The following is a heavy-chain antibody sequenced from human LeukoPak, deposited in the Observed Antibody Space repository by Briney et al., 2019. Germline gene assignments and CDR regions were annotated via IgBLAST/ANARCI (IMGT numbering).Heavy chain of an antibody. CDR3: AKGNGYNYFDY. Sequence: PGRSLRLSCAASGFTFTNYGLHWVRQAPGKGLEWVAAISYDGSNNYYTDSVKGRFTISRDNSKNTVYLQMNSLRAEDTAVYYCAKGNGYNYFDYWGRGNLVTVSS. V-gene: IGHV3-30*18. CDR2: ISYDGSNN. J-gene: IGHJ4*02. D-gene: IGHD1-1*01. CDR1: GFTFTNYG.